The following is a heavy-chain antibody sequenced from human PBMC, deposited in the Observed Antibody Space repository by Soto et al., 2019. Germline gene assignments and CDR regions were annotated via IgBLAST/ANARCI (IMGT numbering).Heavy chain of an antibody. Sequence: QVQLVQSGAEVKKPGSSVKVSCKASGGTFSSYSINWVRQAPGQGLEWMGEIIPIFGTANYAQKFQGRVTITADESTSTAYPEPRSPRSEDTAVYYCARDGGRHSGGIDYWGQGTLVTVSS. J-gene: IGHJ4*02. D-gene: IGHD1-26*01. V-gene: IGHV1-69*01. CDR1: GGTFSSYS. CDR2: IIPIFGTA. CDR3: ARDGGRHSGGIDY.